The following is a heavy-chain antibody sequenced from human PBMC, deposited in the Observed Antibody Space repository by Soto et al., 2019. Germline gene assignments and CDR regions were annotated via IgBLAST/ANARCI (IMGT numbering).Heavy chain of an antibody. V-gene: IGHV1-69*13. CDR2: IIPIFGTA. CDR1: GGTFSSYA. CDR3: ARSGPVAVDIVVVPDAYYYGMDV. D-gene: IGHD2-2*01. J-gene: IGHJ6*02. Sequence: SVKVSCKASGGTFSSYAISWVRQAPGQGLEWMGGIIPIFGTANYAQKSQGRVTITADESTSTAYMELSSLRSEDTAVYYCARSGPVAVDIVVVPDAYYYGMDVWGQGTTVTVSS.